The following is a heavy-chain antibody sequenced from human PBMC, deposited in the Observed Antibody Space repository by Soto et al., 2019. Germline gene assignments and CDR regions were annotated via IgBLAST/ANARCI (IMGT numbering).Heavy chain of an antibody. V-gene: IGHV3-7*01. CDR1: GFTFSSYW. D-gene: IGHD3-3*01. CDR2: IKQDGSEK. J-gene: IGHJ6*02. CDR3: ARIGAGYDFWSGSPTDYYYGMDV. Sequence: GGSLRLSCAASGFTFSSYWMSWVRQAPGKGLEWVANIKQDGSEKYYVDSVKGRFTISRDNAKNSLYLQMNSLRAEDTAVYYCARIGAGYDFWSGSPTDYYYGMDVWGQGTTVTVSS.